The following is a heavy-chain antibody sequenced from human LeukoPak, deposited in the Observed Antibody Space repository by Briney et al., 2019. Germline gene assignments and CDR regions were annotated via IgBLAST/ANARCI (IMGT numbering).Heavy chain of an antibody. V-gene: IGHV3-30*02. J-gene: IGHJ4*02. Sequence: GGSLRLSCAASGSIFTNFGIHWVRQAPGKGLEWVAYIRNDRTKDGCNECYADSVKGRFTISRDNSKNTVYLQMNSLRLEDTAIYYCAKGDGWGQGTLVTVSS. CDR3: AKGDG. CDR2: IRNDRTKDGCNE. D-gene: IGHD2-21*01. CDR1: GSIFTNFG.